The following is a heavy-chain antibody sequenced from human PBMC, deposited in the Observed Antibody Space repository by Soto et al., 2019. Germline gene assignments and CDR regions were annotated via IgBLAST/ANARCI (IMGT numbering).Heavy chain of an antibody. CDR3: ARLYYYGSGLPLV. J-gene: IGHJ4*02. D-gene: IGHD3-10*01. Sequence: GGSLRLSCAASGNIFTGYGMHWVRQPPGKGLEWVAIIRHGGSNIFYADSVRGRFTISRDKSISTAYLQWSSLKASDTAMYYCARLYYYGSGLPLVWGQGTLVTVSS. CDR2: IRHGGSNI. V-gene: IGHV3-33*01. CDR1: GNIFTGYG.